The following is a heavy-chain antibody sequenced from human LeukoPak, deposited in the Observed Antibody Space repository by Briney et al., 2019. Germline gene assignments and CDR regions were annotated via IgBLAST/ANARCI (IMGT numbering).Heavy chain of an antibody. CDR3: TSPWDYYDSSGYLGHDY. CDR2: IRSKAYGGTT. Sequence: GGSLRLSCTASGFTFGDYAMSWFRQAPGKGLEWVGFIRSKAYGGTTEYAASVKGRFTISRDDVKSIAYLQMNSLKTEDTAVYYCTSPWDYYDSSGYLGHDYWGQGTLVTVSS. V-gene: IGHV3-49*03. J-gene: IGHJ4*02. CDR1: GFTFGDYA. D-gene: IGHD3-22*01.